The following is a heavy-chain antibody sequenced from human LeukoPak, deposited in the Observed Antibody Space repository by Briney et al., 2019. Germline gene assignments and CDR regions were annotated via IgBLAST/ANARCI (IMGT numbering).Heavy chain of an antibody. CDR1: GYTFTGYY. CDR2: INPNSGGT. V-gene: IGHV1-2*02. D-gene: IGHD2-21*02. J-gene: IGHJ3*02. CDR3: ARVFVVVTAQDVFDI. Sequence: EASVKVSCKASGYTFTGYYMHWVRQAPGQGLEWMGWINPNSGGTNYAQKFQGRVTMTRDTSISTAYMELSRLRSDDTAVYYCARVFVVVTAQDVFDIWGQGTMVTVSS.